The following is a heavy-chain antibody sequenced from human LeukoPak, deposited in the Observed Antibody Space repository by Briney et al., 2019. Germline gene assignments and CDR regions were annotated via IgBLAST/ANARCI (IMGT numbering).Heavy chain of an antibody. CDR3: ARGRRITIFGVVIGPFDY. J-gene: IGHJ4*02. CDR1: GFTVSSNY. CDR2: IYSGGST. D-gene: IGHD3-3*01. Sequence: GGSLRLSCAASGFTVSSNYMSWVRQAPGKGLEWVSVIYSGGSTYYADSVKGRFTISRDNSKNTLYLQMNSLRAEDTAVYYCARGRRITIFGVVIGPFDYWGQGTLVIVSS. V-gene: IGHV3-66*01.